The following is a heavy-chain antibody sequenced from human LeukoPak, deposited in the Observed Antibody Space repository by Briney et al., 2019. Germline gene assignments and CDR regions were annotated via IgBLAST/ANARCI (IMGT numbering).Heavy chain of an antibody. CDR2: IIPIFGTA. Sequence: ASVKVSCKASGGTFSSYAISWVRQAPGQGLEWMGGIIPIFGTANYAQKFQGRVTITTDESTSTAYMELSSLRSEDTAVYYCARDFTYCSSTSCSDAFDIWGQGTMVTVSS. CDR3: ARDFTYCSSTSCSDAFDI. V-gene: IGHV1-69*05. J-gene: IGHJ3*02. CDR1: GGTFSSYA. D-gene: IGHD2-2*01.